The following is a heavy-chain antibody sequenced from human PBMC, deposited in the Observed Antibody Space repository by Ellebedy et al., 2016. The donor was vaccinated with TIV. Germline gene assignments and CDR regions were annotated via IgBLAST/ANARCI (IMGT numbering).Heavy chain of an antibody. CDR2: INHSGST. D-gene: IGHD5-24*01. CDR1: GGSFSGYY. CDR3: ARKRRDGNFDY. V-gene: IGHV4-34*01. Sequence: SETLSLXXAVYGGSFSGYYWSWIRQPPGKGLEWIGEINHSGSTNYNPSLKSRVTISVDTSKNQFSLKLSSVTAADTAVYYCARKRRDGNFDYWGQGTLVTVSS. J-gene: IGHJ4*02.